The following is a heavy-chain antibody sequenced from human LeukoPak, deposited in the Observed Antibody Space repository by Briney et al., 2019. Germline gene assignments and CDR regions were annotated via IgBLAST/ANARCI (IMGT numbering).Heavy chain of an antibody. V-gene: IGHV4-4*07. CDR1: GGSISSYY. Sequence: SETLSLTCTVSGGSISSYYWSWIRQPAGKGLEWIGRIYISGSTNYNPSLKSRVTILIDIFKNQFSLKMSSVTAADTAIYYCARVGDYGDYVNWFDPWGPGTLVTVSS. D-gene: IGHD4-17*01. CDR3: ARVGDYGDYVNWFDP. J-gene: IGHJ5*02. CDR2: IYISGST.